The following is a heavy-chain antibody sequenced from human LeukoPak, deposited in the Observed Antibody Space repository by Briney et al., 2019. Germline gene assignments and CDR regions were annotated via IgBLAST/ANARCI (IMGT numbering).Heavy chain of an antibody. V-gene: IGHV1-18*01. Sequence: ASVKVSCKASGYTFTSYGISWVRQAPGQGLEWMGWISAYNGNTNYAQKLQGRVTMTTDTSTSTAYMELRGLRSDDTAVYYCASSDSSSWGYYYYMDVWGKGTTVTVSS. CDR3: ASSDSSSWGYYYYMDV. D-gene: IGHD6-13*01. CDR1: GYTFTSYG. CDR2: ISAYNGNT. J-gene: IGHJ6*03.